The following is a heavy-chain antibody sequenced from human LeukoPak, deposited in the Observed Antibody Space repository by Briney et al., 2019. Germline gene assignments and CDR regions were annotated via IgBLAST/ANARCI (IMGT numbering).Heavy chain of an antibody. CDR3: ARDLTEGYYFDY. J-gene: IGHJ4*02. CDR1: GFTFSSYA. Sequence: GRSLRLSCAASGFTFSSYAMHWVRQAPGKGLEWVAVISYDGSNKYYTDSVKGRFTISRDNSKNTLYLQMNSLRAEDTAVYYCARDLTEGYYFDYWGQGTLVTVSS. V-gene: IGHV3-30-3*01. CDR2: ISYDGSNK.